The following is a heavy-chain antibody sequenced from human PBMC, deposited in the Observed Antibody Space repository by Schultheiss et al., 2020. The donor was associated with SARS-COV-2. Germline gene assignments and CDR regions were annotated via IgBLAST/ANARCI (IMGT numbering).Heavy chain of an antibody. CDR1: GYTFTSYA. J-gene: IGHJ5*02. V-gene: IGHV1-8*02. CDR3: ARKSAMNWFDP. CDR2: INPNSGNT. Sequence: ASVKVSCKASGYTFTSYAMNWVRQAPGQGLEWMGRINPNSGNTGYAQKFQGRVTMTRNTSISTAYMELSSLRSEDTAVYYCARKSAMNWFDPWGQGTLVTVSS.